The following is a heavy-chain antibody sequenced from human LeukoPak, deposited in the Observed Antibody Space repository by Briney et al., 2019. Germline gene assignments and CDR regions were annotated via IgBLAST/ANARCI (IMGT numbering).Heavy chain of an antibody. V-gene: IGHV3-33*01. CDR2: IWYDGSNK. J-gene: IGHJ6*04. Sequence: PGRSLRLSCAASLFTFSSYGIHWVRQAPGKGLEWVAVIWYDGSNKYCADSVKGRFTISRDNSKNTLYLQMNSLRAEDTAVYYCARDLRYCMDVWGKGTTVTVSS. CDR1: LFTFSSYG. CDR3: ARDLRYCMDV. D-gene: IGHD3-9*01.